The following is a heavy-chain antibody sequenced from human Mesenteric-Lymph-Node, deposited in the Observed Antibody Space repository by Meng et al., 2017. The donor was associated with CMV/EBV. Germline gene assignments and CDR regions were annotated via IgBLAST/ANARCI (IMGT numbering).Heavy chain of an antibody. J-gene: IGHJ4*02. CDR1: GFTFNNYA. V-gene: IGHV3-21*06. CDR3: VPLMLPPDY. D-gene: IGHD2-8*01. Sequence: GESLKISCAASGFTFNNYAMNWVRQTPGKGLEWVSSIGSNGNHTYYADSLKGRFTVSRDNTNNLLYLQIDGLTAEDTAVYYCVPLMLPPDYWGQGTLVTVSS. CDR2: IGSNGNHT.